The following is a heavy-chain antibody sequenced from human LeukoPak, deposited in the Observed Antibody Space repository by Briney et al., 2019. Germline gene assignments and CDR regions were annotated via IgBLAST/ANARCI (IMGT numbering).Heavy chain of an antibody. CDR1: GGSISSGSYY. CDR3: ARVALRFFANWFDP. V-gene: IGHV4-61*02. J-gene: IGHJ5*02. Sequence: ASQTLSLTCTVSGGSISSGSYYWSWIRQPAGKGLEWIGRIYTSGSTNYNPSLKSRVTISVDTSKNQFSLKLSSVTAADTAVYYCARVALRFFANWFDPWGQGTLVTVSS. CDR2: IYTSGST. D-gene: IGHD3-3*01.